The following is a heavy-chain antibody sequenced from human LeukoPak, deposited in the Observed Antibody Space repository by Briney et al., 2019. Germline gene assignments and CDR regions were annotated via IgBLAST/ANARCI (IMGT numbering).Heavy chain of an antibody. V-gene: IGHV3-21*01. D-gene: IGHD4-17*01. J-gene: IGHJ4*02. Sequence: GGSLRLSCAASGFTFSSYSMNWVRQAPGKGLEWVSSISSSSSYIYYADSVKGRFTISRDNAKNSLYLQMNSLRAEDTAVYYCARDGSSYGDEPFDYWGQGTLVTVSS. CDR1: GFTFSSYS. CDR2: ISSSSSYI. CDR3: ARDGSSYGDEPFDY.